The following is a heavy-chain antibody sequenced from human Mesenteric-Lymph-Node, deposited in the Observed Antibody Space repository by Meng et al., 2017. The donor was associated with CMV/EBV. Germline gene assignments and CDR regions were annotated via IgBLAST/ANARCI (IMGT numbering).Heavy chain of an antibody. Sequence: GGSLRLSCAASGFTFSSYWMSWVRQAPGKGLEWVSAISGSGGSTYYADSVKGRFTISRDNSKNTLYLQMNSLRAEDTAVYYCAKDLGTHIVVVIAKSLGGMDVWGQGTTVTVSS. CDR1: GFTFSSYW. CDR2: ISGSGGST. V-gene: IGHV3-23*01. J-gene: IGHJ6*02. CDR3: AKDLGTHIVVVIAKSLGGMDV. D-gene: IGHD2-21*01.